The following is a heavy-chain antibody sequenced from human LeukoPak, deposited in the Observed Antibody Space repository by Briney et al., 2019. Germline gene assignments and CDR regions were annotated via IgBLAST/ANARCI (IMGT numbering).Heavy chain of an antibody. CDR3: ARKQGYSSSWYWFDP. D-gene: IGHD6-13*01. CDR1: GYTFTGYY. V-gene: IGHV1-2*02. Sequence: ASVKVSCKASGYTFTGYYMHWVRQAPGQGLEWMGWINPNSGGTNYAQKFQGRVTMTRDTSISTAYMELSRLRSDDTAVYYCARKQGYSSSWYWFDPWGQGTLVTVSS. CDR2: INPNSGGT. J-gene: IGHJ5*02.